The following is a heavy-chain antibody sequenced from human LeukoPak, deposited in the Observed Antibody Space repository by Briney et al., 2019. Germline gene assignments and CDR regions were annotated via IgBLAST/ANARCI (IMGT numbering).Heavy chain of an antibody. Sequence: SVTVSCKASGGNFSSYAISWVRQAPGQGLEWMGRIIPIFGIANYAQKFQGRVTITADKSTSTAYMELSSLRSEDTAVYYCARDSITGTLGYYYYGMDVWGQGTTVTVSS. CDR2: IIPIFGIA. D-gene: IGHD1/OR15-1a*01. J-gene: IGHJ6*02. CDR3: ARDSITGTLGYYYYGMDV. V-gene: IGHV1-69*04. CDR1: GGNFSSYA.